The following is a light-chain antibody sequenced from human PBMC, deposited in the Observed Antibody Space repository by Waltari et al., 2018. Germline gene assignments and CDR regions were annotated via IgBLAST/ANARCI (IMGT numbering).Light chain of an antibody. CDR3: ASWDDSLNGHWV. CDR1: ASNIGGNL. V-gene: IGLV1-44*01. Sequence: QSVLTQPPSASGTPGPRVTISCSGSASNIGGNLVNWYQQPPGKAPNLLIYRSDQRPSGVPDRFSASKTGTSASLAISGLQSEDEADYFCASWDDSLNGHWVFGGGTKVTVL. J-gene: IGLJ3*02. CDR2: RSD.